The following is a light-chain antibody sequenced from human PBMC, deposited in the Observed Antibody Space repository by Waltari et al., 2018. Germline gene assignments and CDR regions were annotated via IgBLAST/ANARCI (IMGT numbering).Light chain of an antibody. Sequence: SYVLTQPPSVSVAPGQTARITCGGNNIGSKSVHWYQRRPGQAPVVGVYDDSDRPSGVPARFSGTNAGNTATLTISAVEAGDEADYYCQVWDSFTDPYVVFGGGTKLTVL. CDR1: NIGSKS. CDR3: QVWDSFTDPYVV. J-gene: IGLJ2*01. V-gene: IGLV3-21*02. CDR2: DDS.